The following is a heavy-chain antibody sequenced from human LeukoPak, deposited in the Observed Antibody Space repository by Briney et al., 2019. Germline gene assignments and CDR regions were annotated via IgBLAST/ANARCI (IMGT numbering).Heavy chain of an antibody. V-gene: IGHV3-21*01. D-gene: IGHD3-10*01. J-gene: IGHJ5*02. CDR3: ARYYGSGSYYIGDNWFDP. Sequence: GGSLRLSCAASGFTFSSYSMNWVRQAPGKGLEWVSSISSSSSYIYYADSVKGRFTISRDNAKNSLYLQMNSLRAEDTAVYYCARYYGSGSYYIGDNWFDPWGQGTLVTVSS. CDR1: GFTFSSYS. CDR2: ISSSSSYI.